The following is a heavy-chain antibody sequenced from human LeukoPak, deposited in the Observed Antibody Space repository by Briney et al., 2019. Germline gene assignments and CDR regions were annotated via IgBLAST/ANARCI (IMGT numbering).Heavy chain of an antibody. Sequence: ASVKVSCKASGYPFLRFCIHWVRQAPGQGLEWMGKINPAGGAASYAQRFQGRVTVTRDTSASTVYMVLSSLRSEDTAVYYCARDTRELLGGYYFDYWGQGALVTVSS. D-gene: IGHD3-10*01. CDR2: INPAGGAA. J-gene: IGHJ4*02. V-gene: IGHV1-46*01. CDR3: ARDTRELLGGYYFDY. CDR1: GYPFLRFC.